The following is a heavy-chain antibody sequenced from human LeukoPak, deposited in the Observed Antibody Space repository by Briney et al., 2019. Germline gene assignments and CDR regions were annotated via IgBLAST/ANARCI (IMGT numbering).Heavy chain of an antibody. CDR1: GDTFSSYY. V-gene: IGHV1-46*01. CDR3: ARDPYYGSGSYRYYYYYYMDV. D-gene: IGHD3-10*01. Sequence: GASVKVSCKASGDTFSSYYMHWVRQAPGQGLEWMGIITPSGDSTNYAQKFQGRVTMTRDTSISTAYMELSRLRSDDTAVYYCARDPYYGSGSYRYYYYYYMDVWAKGTTVTISS. J-gene: IGHJ6*03. CDR2: ITPSGDST.